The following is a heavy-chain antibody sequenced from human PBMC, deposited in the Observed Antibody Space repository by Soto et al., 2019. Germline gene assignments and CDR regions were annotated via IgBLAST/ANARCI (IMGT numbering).Heavy chain of an antibody. Sequence: QVQLVQSGAEVKKPGSSVKVSCKASGGTFSSYTISWVRQAPGQGLEWMGRIIPILGIANYAQKFQGRVTITADKSASTAYMELSSLRSEDTAVYYCARSDRHDYCDYSAMGVDYWGQGTLVTVSS. CDR2: IIPILGIA. J-gene: IGHJ4*02. CDR1: GGTFSSYT. V-gene: IGHV1-69*02. D-gene: IGHD4-17*01. CDR3: ARSDRHDYCDYSAMGVDY.